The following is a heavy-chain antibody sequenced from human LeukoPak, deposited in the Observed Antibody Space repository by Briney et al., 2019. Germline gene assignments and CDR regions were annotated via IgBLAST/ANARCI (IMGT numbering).Heavy chain of an antibody. Sequence: SETLSLTCTVSSGSISSRSYYWGWIRQPPGKGLEWIGKISDSGNSYYSPSLRSRVTISIDMSKNQFSLKLSSVTAADTAVYYCARDLLNEGNHLDYWGQGTLVTVSS. CDR2: ISDSGNS. CDR3: ARDLLNEGNHLDY. V-gene: IGHV4-39*02. J-gene: IGHJ4*02. D-gene: IGHD4-23*01. CDR1: SGSISSRSYY.